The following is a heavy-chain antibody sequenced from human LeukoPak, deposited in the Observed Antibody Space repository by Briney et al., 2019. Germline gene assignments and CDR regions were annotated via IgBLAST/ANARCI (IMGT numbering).Heavy chain of an antibody. CDR1: GGSISTYY. CDR3: ARDDFEYSVHYGMDV. CDR2: VHRSGNT. J-gene: IGHJ6*02. Sequence: PSETLSLTCSVSGGSISTYYWSWIRQPAGKGLEWIGRVHRSGNTNYNPSLESRVTISVDTSKNQISLRLRFVTPADTAVYYCARDDFEYSVHYGMDVWGQGTAVTVSS. V-gene: IGHV4-4*07. D-gene: IGHD3-9*01.